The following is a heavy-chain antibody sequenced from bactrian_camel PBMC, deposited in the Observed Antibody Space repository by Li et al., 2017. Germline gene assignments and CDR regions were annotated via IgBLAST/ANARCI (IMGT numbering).Heavy chain of an antibody. D-gene: IGHD2*01. CDR2: IWTGGVSP. Sequence: HVQLVESGGGLVQPGGSLRLSCVASGFTFSSYWMYWVRQAPGKGLEWVSHIWTGGVSPTYADSVKGRFTIAKDNTKDVLYLQMDNLKPEDTGMYYCAAGHCAGGHCACSLSLYDYVDWGQQGTQVTVS. V-gene: IGHV3S1*01. J-gene: IGHJ4*01. CDR1: GFTFSSYW.